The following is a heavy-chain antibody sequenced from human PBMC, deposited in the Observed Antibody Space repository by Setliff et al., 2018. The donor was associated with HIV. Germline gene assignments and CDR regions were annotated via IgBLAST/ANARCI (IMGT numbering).Heavy chain of an antibody. CDR3: ASGGGSGTYPGPYYLDY. V-gene: IGHV4-4*01. D-gene: IGHD3-10*01. J-gene: IGHJ4*02. CDR1: GGSISSSNW. CDR2: IYHSGST. Sequence: PETLSLTCAVSGGSISSSNWWGWVRQPPGKELEWIGEIYHSGSTNYNPYLKSRATFSVDQSKKHFSLKLTSVTGADTAVYFCASGGGSGTYPGPYYLDYWGQGILVTVSS.